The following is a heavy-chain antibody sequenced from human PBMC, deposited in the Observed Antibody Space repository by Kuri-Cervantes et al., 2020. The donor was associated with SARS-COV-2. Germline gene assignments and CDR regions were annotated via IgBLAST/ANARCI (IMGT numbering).Heavy chain of an antibody. CDR2: IYYSGST. Sequence: SETLSLTCTASGGSISSSSYYWGWIRQPPGKGLEWIGSIYYSGSTYYNPSLKSRVTISVDTSKNQFSLKLSSVTAADTAVYYCARSVGGGSYDPVEFDYFDYWGQGTLVTVSS. CDR1: GGSISSSSYY. CDR3: ARSVGGGSYDPVEFDYFDY. V-gene: IGHV4-39*07. D-gene: IGHD1-26*01. J-gene: IGHJ4*02.